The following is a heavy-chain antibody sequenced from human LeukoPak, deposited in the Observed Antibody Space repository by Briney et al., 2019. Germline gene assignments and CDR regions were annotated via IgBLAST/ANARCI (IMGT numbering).Heavy chain of an antibody. Sequence: GSLRLSCSASGFTFSSYGMHWVRQAPGKGLEWVAVIWYDGSNKYYADSVKGRFTISRDNSKNTLYLQMNSLRAEDTAVYYCARGYGSGTNGGFDPWGQGTLVTVSS. CDR2: IWYDGSNK. CDR3: ARGYGSGTNGGFDP. D-gene: IGHD3-10*01. V-gene: IGHV3-33*01. CDR1: GFTFSSYG. J-gene: IGHJ5*02.